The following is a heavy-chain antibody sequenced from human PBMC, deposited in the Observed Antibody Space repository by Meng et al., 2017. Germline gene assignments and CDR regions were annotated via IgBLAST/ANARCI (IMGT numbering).Heavy chain of an antibody. CDR1: GYSISSSYY. D-gene: IGHD4-17*01. CDR3: ATRNDYGDYVRRYNAFDI. Sequence: GSLRLSCAVSGYSISSSYYWGWIRQPPGKGLEWIGSIYHSGSTYYNPSLKSRVTISVDTSKNQFALKLSSVTAADTAVYYCATRNDYGDYVRRYNAFDIWGQGTMVTVSS. J-gene: IGHJ3*02. V-gene: IGHV4-38-2*01. CDR2: IYHSGST.